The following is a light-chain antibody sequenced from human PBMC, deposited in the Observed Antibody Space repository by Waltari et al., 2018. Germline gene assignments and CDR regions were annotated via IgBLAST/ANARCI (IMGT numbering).Light chain of an antibody. V-gene: IGLV5-45*03. Sequence: QAVLTQPSSLSASPGASASLTCTLRSGIDVGTYRIYWYQPQPGSPPHYLLRYRSDSDKQQGSGVPSRFSGSKDASANAGILLISGLQSDDEADYYCMIWDSSAWVFGGGTKLTVL. CDR1: SGIDVGTYR. CDR2: YRSDSDK. CDR3: MIWDSSAWV. J-gene: IGLJ3*02.